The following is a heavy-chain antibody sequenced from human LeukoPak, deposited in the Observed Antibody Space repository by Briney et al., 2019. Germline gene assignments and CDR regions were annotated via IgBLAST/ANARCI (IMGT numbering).Heavy chain of an antibody. CDR1: GGSISSGGYY. CDR3: TSDGPGGSSWYWFDP. CDR2: IYYSGST. J-gene: IGHJ5*02. D-gene: IGHD6-13*01. Sequence: SETLSLTCTVSGGSISSGGYYWSWIRQHPGKGLEWIGYIYYSGSTYYNPSLKSRVTISVDTSKNQFSLKLSSVTAADTAVYYWTSDGPGGSSWYWFDPWGQGTLVTVSS. V-gene: IGHV4-31*03.